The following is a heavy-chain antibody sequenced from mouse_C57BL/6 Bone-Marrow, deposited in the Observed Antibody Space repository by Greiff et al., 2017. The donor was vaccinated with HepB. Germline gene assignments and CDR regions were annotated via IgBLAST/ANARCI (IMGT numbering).Heavy chain of an antibody. J-gene: IGHJ2*01. CDR3: AITTVDY. CDR1: GYAFSSSW. Sequence: VQVVESGPELVKPGASVKISCKASGYAFSSSWMNWVKQRPGKGLEWIGRIYPGDGDTNYNGKFKGKATLTADKSSSTAYMQLSSLTSEDSAVYFCAITTVDYWGQGTTLTVSS. V-gene: IGHV1-82*01. D-gene: IGHD1-2*01. CDR2: IYPGDGDT.